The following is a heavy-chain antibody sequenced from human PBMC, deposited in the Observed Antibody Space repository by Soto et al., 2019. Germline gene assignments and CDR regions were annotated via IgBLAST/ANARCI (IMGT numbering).Heavy chain of an antibody. CDR1: GGSISSYY. CDR3: ARTLYSYGPRFDY. J-gene: IGHJ4*02. D-gene: IGHD5-18*01. V-gene: IGHV4-59*04. CDR2: MYHSGST. Sequence: SETLSLTCTVSGGSISSYYWSWIRQPPGKGLEWIGYMYHSGSTYYNPSLKSRVTISVDTSKNQFSLKLSSVTAADTAVYYCARTLYSYGPRFDYWGQGTLVTVSS.